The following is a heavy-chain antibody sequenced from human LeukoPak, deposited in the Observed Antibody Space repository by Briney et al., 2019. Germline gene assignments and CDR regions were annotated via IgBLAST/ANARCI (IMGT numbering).Heavy chain of an antibody. D-gene: IGHD3-16*01. CDR3: ARSYIWGRDFDY. J-gene: IGHJ4*02. CDR1: GGSLNFYY. V-gene: IGHV4-59*01. Sequence: SETLSLTCSVSGGSLNFYYWSWIRQPPGKGLEWIGYIYYSGSTNYNPSLKSRVTISVDTSKNQFSLKLYSVTAADTAVYYCARSYIWGRDFDYWGQGTLVTVSS. CDR2: IYYSGST.